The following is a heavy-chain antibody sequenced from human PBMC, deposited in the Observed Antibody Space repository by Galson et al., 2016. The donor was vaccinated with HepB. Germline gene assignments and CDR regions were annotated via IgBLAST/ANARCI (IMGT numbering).Heavy chain of an antibody. CDR2: IYSDGST. D-gene: IGHD3-22*01. CDR1: GFIVNNNY. J-gene: IGHJ3*01. CDR3: ARDPYYYDSRGYTTGFDV. V-gene: IGHV3-53*01. Sequence: SLRLSCAASGFIVNNNYMNWVRQAPGKGLEWVSVIYSDGSTYYADSVKGRFTISGDNSKHLLYLQMNTLRAEDTAVYYCARDPYYYDSRGYTTGFDVWGQGTMVTVSS.